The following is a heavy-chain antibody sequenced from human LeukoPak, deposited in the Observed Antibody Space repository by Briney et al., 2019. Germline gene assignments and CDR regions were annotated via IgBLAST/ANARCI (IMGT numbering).Heavy chain of an antibody. Sequence: SETLSLTCSVSGGSIRSYYWSWIRQPPGKGLEWIGYIYYSGSTNYNPSLKSRVTISVDTSKNQFYLKLSSVTAADTAVYYCARDWGAGSGTDYYYGMDVWGQGTTVTVSS. D-gene: IGHD3-10*01. V-gene: IGHV4-59*01. CDR2: IYYSGST. J-gene: IGHJ6*02. CDR3: ARDWGAGSGTDYYYGMDV. CDR1: GGSIRSYY.